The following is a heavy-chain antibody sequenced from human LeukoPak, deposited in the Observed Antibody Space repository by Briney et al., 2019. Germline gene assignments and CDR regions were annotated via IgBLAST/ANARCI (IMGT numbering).Heavy chain of an antibody. CDR1: GFTFDDYA. Sequence: GGSLRLSCAASGFTFDDYAMHWVRQAPGKGLEWVSGTSWNSGSIGYADSVKGRFTISRDNAKNSLYLQMSSLRAEDMALYYCAKDRVFRGSGWSFFDYWGQGTLVTVSS. J-gene: IGHJ4*02. V-gene: IGHV3-9*03. D-gene: IGHD6-19*01. CDR2: TSWNSGSI. CDR3: AKDRVFRGSGWSFFDY.